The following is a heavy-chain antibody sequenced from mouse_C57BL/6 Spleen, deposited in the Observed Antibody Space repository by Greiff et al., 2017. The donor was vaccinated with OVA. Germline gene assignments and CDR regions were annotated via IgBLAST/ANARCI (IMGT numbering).Heavy chain of an antibody. Sequence: QVQLQQSGPELVKPGASVKISCKASGYAFSSSWMNWVKQRPGKGLEWIGRIYPGDGDTNYNGKFKGKATLTADKSSSTAYMQRSSLTSEDSAVYFCARDGNYRFAYWGQGTLVTVSA. CDR2: IYPGDGDT. CDR1: GYAFSSSW. D-gene: IGHD2-1*01. V-gene: IGHV1-82*01. J-gene: IGHJ3*01. CDR3: ARDGNYRFAY.